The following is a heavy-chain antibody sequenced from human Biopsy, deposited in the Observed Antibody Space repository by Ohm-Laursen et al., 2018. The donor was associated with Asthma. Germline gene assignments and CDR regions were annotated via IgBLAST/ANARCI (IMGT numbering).Heavy chain of an antibody. CDR2: IIPIFGTA. D-gene: IGHD7-27*01. Sequence: SSVKISCKASGGTFSSYAISWVRQAPGQGLEWMGGIIPIFGTANYAQKFQGRVTITADESTGTAYMELSSLRSEDTAVYYCARSSHINWGGYFDYWGQGTLVTVSS. CDR1: GGTFSSYA. V-gene: IGHV1-69*01. CDR3: ARSSHINWGGYFDY. J-gene: IGHJ4*02.